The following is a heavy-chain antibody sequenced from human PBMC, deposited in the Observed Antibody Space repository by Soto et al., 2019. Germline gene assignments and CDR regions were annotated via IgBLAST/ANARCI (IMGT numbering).Heavy chain of an antibody. CDR1: GGTLNSYT. CDR2: IIPILGIA. J-gene: IGHJ3*02. D-gene: IGHD3-3*01. Sequence: SVEVCCKASGGTLNSYTISGVRKATRQGLEWMGRIIPILGIANYAQKFQGRVTITADKSTSTAYMELSSLRSEDTAVYYCARVFRLRPEIDAFDIWGQGTMVTVS. V-gene: IGHV1-69*02. CDR3: ARVFRLRPEIDAFDI.